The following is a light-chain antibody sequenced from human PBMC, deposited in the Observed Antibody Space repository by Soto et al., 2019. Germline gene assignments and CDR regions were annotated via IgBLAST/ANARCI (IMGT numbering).Light chain of an antibody. V-gene: IGLV2-14*01. CDR2: EVS. CDR3: SSYTSSSTLYV. CDR1: SSDVGGYNY. Sequence: QSALTQPASVSGSPGQSITISCTGTSSDVGGYNYVSWYQQHPGKAPKLMICEVSNRPSGVSNRFSGSKPGNTASLTISGLQAEDEADYYCSSYTSSSTLYVFGTGTKVTVL. J-gene: IGLJ1*01.